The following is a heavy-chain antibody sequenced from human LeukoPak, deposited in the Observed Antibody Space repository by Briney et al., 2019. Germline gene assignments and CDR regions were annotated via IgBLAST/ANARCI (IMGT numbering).Heavy chain of an antibody. V-gene: IGHV4-34*01. CDR3: ARRIWFGSPYYFDY. CDR1: GGSFSGYY. CDR2: INHSGST. D-gene: IGHD3-10*01. J-gene: IGHJ4*02. Sequence: SETLSLTCAVYGGSFSGYYWSWIRQPPGKGLEWIGEINHSGSTNYNPSLKSRVTISVDTSKNQFSLKLSSVTAADTAVYYCARRIWFGSPYYFDYWGQGTLVTVSS.